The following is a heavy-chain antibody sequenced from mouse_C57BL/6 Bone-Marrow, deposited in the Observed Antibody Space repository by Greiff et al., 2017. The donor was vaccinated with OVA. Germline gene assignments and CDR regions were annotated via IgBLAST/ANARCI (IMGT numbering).Heavy chain of an antibody. CDR1: GYTFTDYY. D-gene: IGHD5-1*01. Sequence: SGPVLVKPGASVKMSCKASGYTFTDYYMNWVKQSHGKSLEWIGVINPYNGGTSYNQKFKGKATLTVDKSSSTAYMELNSLTSEDSAVYYCARYLYAMDYWGQGTSVTVSS. CDR3: ARYLYAMDY. CDR2: INPYNGGT. V-gene: IGHV1-19*01. J-gene: IGHJ4*01.